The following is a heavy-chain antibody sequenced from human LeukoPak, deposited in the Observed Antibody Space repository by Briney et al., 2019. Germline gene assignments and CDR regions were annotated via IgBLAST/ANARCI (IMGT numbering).Heavy chain of an antibody. CDR2: MSGSGGSI. Sequence: PGGSLRLSCAASGFTFSSYAMSWVRQAPGKGLEWVSAMSGSGGSIYYADSVKGRFTISRDNSKNTLYLQMNSLRAEDTAVYYCARALDCYDIRVWDYWGQGTLVTVSS. D-gene: IGHD3-22*01. V-gene: IGHV3-23*01. CDR1: GFTFSSYA. CDR3: ARALDCYDIRVWDY. J-gene: IGHJ4*02.